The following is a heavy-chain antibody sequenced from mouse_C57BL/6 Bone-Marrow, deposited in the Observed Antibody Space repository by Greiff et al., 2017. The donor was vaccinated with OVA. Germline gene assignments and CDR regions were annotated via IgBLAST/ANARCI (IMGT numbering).Heavy chain of an antibody. Sequence: EVQLQQSGPELVKPGASVKISCKASGYSFTDYNMNWVKQSNGKSLEWIGVINPNYGTTSSNQKFKGQATLTVYQSSSTAYMRLNSLTSEDAAVYYGARSSFYYYGSSWFAYWGQGTLVTVSA. J-gene: IGHJ3*01. D-gene: IGHD1-1*01. V-gene: IGHV1-39*01. CDR3: ARSSFYYYGSSWFAY. CDR1: GYSFTDYN. CDR2: INPNYGTT.